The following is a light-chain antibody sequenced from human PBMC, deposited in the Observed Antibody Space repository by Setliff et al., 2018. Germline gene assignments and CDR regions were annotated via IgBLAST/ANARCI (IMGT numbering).Light chain of an antibody. CDR3: SSYTSSSPYV. Sequence: SVLTQPASVSGSPGQSITISCTGTSSDVGGYNYVSWYQQHPGKAPKLMIYDVSKRPSGVSNRFSGSKSGNTASLTISGLQAEDEADYYCSSYTSSSPYVFGTGTKVTVL. V-gene: IGLV2-14*01. J-gene: IGLJ1*01. CDR1: SSDVGGYNY. CDR2: DVS.